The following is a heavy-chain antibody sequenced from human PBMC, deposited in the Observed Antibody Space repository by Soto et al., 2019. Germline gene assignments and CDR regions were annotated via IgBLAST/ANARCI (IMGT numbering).Heavy chain of an antibody. D-gene: IGHD6-13*01. CDR2: VYNSGST. CDR1: GGSISSNY. V-gene: IGHV4-59*01. Sequence: PSETLSLTCTVSGGSISSNYWTWIRQPPGKGLEWIGYVYNSGSTNYNPSLKSRVTISEDTSKSQFSLKVNSMTAADTAVYYCARYRREAVAGYTLDNWGQGILVNVSS. CDR3: ARYRREAVAGYTLDN. J-gene: IGHJ4*02.